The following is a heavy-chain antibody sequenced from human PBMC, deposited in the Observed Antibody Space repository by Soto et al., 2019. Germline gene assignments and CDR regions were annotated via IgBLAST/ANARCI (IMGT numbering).Heavy chain of an antibody. J-gene: IGHJ4*02. CDR2: IIPIIGTA. CDR3: ARDRYGSGSYYPLFDY. V-gene: IGHV1-69*13. Sequence: LVKVSCKASGYTFTSYGISWGRQAPGQGLEWMGGIIPIIGTANYAQKLQGRVTITADESTSTAYMELSSLRSEDTAVYYCARDRYGSGSYYPLFDYWGQGTLVTVSS. D-gene: IGHD3-10*01. CDR1: GYTFTSYG.